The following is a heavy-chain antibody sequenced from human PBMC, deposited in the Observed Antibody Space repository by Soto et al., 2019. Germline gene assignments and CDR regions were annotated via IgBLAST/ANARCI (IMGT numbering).Heavy chain of an antibody. J-gene: IGHJ6*02. CDR2: IRSKANSYAT. CDR3: TRHALRWSGYYTTGYYGMDV. CDR1: GFTFSGSA. Sequence: GGSLRLSCAASGFTFSGSAMHWVRQASGKGLEWVGRIRSKANSYATAYAASVKGRFTISRDDSKNTAYLQMNSLKTEDTAVYYCTRHALRWSGYYTTGYYGMDVWGQGTTVTVSS. D-gene: IGHD3-3*01. V-gene: IGHV3-73*01.